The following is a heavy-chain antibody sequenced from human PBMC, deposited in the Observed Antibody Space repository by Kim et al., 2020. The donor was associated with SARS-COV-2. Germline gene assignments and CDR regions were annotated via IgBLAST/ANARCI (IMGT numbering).Heavy chain of an antibody. CDR2: ISYDGRNK. J-gene: IGHJ6*02. CDR1: GLSFDSSA. V-gene: IGHV3-30-3*01. Sequence: GGSLRLSCVASGLSFDSSAMNWVRQAPGKGLEWVAVISYDGRNKEYADSVKGLFSVSRDNSKSTLYLQMSSLRVEDTAVYYCARGNYYESVSLSDYYNGMDVWGQGTTVTVSS. D-gene: IGHD3-10*01. CDR3: ARGNYYESVSLSDYYNGMDV.